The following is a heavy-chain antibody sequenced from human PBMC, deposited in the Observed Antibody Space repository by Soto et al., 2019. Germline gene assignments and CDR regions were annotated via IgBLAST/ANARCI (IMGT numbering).Heavy chain of an antibody. V-gene: IGHV3-23*01. Sequence: EVQLLESGGGLVQPGGSLRLSCAASGFTFSSYAMSWVRQAPGKGLEWVSAISGSGGSTYYADSVKGRFTISRDNSKNTLYLQMNSLRAEDTAVYYCAFFGVVTRYSQHWGQGTLVTVSS. CDR3: AFFGVVTRYSQH. CDR1: GFTFSSYA. D-gene: IGHD3-3*01. J-gene: IGHJ1*01. CDR2: ISGSGGST.